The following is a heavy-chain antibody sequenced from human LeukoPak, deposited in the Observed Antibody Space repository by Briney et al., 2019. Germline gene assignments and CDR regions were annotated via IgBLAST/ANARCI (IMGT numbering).Heavy chain of an antibody. Sequence: PSETLSLTCTVSGGSISSSSYYWGWIRQPPGKGLEWIGSIYYSGSTYYNPSLKSRVTISVDTSKNQFSLKLSSVTAADTAVYYCASKIVVVPAADPMDVWGKGTTVTVSS. J-gene: IGHJ6*03. V-gene: IGHV4-39*01. D-gene: IGHD2-2*01. CDR2: IYYSGST. CDR3: ASKIVVVPAADPMDV. CDR1: GGSISSSSYY.